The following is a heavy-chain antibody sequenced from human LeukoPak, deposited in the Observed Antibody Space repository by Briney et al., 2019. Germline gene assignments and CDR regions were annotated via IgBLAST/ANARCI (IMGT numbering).Heavy chain of an antibody. Sequence: GGSLRLSCAASGFTVSNHYVTWVRQAPGKGLEWVSVIYTGFSADYADFVKGRFTISRDNSKNTLYLQMNSLRVEDTAVYYCVTDRDPHRGMHVWGQGTTVTVSS. V-gene: IGHV3-53*01. D-gene: IGHD3-10*01. CDR2: IYTGFSA. CDR3: VTDRDPHRGMHV. CDR1: GFTVSNHY. J-gene: IGHJ6*02.